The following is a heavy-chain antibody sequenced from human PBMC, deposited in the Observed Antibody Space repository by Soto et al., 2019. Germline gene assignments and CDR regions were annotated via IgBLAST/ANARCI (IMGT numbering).Heavy chain of an antibody. V-gene: IGHV1-69*01. J-gene: IGHJ6*02. D-gene: IGHD2-2*01. Sequence: QVQLVQSGAEVKKPGSSVKVSCKASGGTFNNYTVSWLRQAPGQGLEWMGGIIPVFGTTNYEQKFQGRVTITADGSTSTAYMELSSLRSADTAVYYCARSSSYIFIRPPAGSQYYYAMDVWGQGTTVTVSS. CDR1: GGTFNNYT. CDR2: IIPVFGTT. CDR3: ARSSSYIFIRPPAGSQYYYAMDV.